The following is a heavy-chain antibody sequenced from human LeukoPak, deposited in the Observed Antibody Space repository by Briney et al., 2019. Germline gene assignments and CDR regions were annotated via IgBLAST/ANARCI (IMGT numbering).Heavy chain of an antibody. J-gene: IGHJ5*02. CDR3: AKDRWTIFGVSSGVGWFDP. Sequence: GGSLRLSCAASGFTFDDYAMHWVRQRPGKGLEWVSGISSNSDAVAYADSLKGRFTISRDNAKNSLYLQMNSLRDEDTAFYYCAKDRWTIFGVSSGVGWFDPWGQGTLVSVSP. CDR2: ISSNSDAV. CDR1: GFTFDDYA. V-gene: IGHV3-9*01. D-gene: IGHD3-3*01.